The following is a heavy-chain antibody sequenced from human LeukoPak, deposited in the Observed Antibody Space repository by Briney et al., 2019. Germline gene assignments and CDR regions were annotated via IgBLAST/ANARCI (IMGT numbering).Heavy chain of an antibody. CDR3: ATDRRSWGSGSYRH. CDR2: INPNSGGT. D-gene: IGHD3-10*01. Sequence: GASVKVSCKASGYTFTGYYMHWVRQAPGQGLEWMGWINPNSGGTNYAQKFQGRVTMTEDTSTDTAYMELSSLRSEDTAMYYCATDRRSWGSGSYRHWGQGTLVTVSS. V-gene: IGHV1-2*02. CDR1: GYTFTGYY. J-gene: IGHJ4*02.